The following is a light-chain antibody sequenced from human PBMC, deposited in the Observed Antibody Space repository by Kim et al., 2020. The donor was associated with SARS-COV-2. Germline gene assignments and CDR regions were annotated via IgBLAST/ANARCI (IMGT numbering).Light chain of an antibody. CDR2: DAS. V-gene: IGKV3-20*01. CDR1: QSVSSSY. Sequence: LSPGERATPSCRASQSVSSSYLAWYQQKGGQAPRLLMYDASKRATGIPDRFSGSGSGTDFTLTISRLEPEDCAVYYCQQYGSSPCTFGQGTKLEI. CDR3: QQYGSSPCT. J-gene: IGKJ2*02.